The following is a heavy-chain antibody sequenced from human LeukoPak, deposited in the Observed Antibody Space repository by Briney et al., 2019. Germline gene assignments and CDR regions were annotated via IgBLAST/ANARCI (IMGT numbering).Heavy chain of an antibody. CDR3: AGAKLNYDSSTPDAFDI. V-gene: IGHV5-51*01. Sequence: GESLKISCKGSGYSFTSYWIGWVRQMPGKGLEWMGIIYPGDSDTRYNPSFQGQVTISADKSISTAYLQWSSLKASDTAMYYCAGAKLNYDSSTPDAFDIWGQGTMVTVSS. D-gene: IGHD3-22*01. J-gene: IGHJ3*02. CDR2: IYPGDSDT. CDR1: GYSFTSYW.